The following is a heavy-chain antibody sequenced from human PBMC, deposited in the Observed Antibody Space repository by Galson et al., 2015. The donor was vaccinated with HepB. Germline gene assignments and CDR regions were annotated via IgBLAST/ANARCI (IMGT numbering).Heavy chain of an antibody. CDR3: AHRRGPSTTCYNGWFHP. D-gene: IGHD2-2*02. J-gene: IGHJ5*02. CDR1: GFSLRTSGVG. V-gene: IGHV2-5*01. Sequence: PALVKPTQTLTLTCTFSGFSLRTSGVGVGWIRQPPGKALEWLALIYWNADKRYSPSLKSRLTIIKDTSKNQVVLTMTNMDPVDTATYYCAHRRGPSTTCYNGWFHPWRQGTLVTVSS. CDR2: IYWNADK.